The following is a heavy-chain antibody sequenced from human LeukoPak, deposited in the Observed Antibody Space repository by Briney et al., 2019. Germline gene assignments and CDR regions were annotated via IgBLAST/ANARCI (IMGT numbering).Heavy chain of an antibody. Sequence: GASVKVSCKASGYTFTGYYMHWVRQAPGQGLEWMGWMNPNSGNTGYAQKFQGRVTMTRNTSISTAYMELSSLRSEDTAVYYCARGPHLQWLAPANWFDPWGQGTLVTVSS. CDR2: MNPNSGNT. J-gene: IGHJ5*02. CDR1: GYTFTGYY. D-gene: IGHD6-19*01. V-gene: IGHV1-8*02. CDR3: ARGPHLQWLAPANWFDP.